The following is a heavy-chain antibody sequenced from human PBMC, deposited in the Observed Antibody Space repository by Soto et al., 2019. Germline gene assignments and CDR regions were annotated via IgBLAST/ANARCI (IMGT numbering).Heavy chain of an antibody. CDR1: GGYISGGYYS. CDR2: IYNSGST. CDR3: ASPPRGV. J-gene: IGHJ6*02. V-gene: IGHV4-30-2*01. D-gene: IGHD2-15*01. Sequence: SETLSLTCAVSGGYISGGYYSWSWIRQPPGKGLEWIGFIYNSGSTYYNSSLKSRVTISVDRSKNQFSLKLSSVTAADTAVYYCASPPRGVWGQGTTVTVSS.